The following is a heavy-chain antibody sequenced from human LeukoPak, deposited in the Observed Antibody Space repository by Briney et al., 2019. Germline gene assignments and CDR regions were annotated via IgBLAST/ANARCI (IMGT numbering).Heavy chain of an antibody. J-gene: IGHJ4*02. CDR1: GFTFSSYW. D-gene: IGHD3-22*01. V-gene: IGHV3-7*01. CDR2: IKQDGSEK. CDR3: ARSLYDSSGYSPYYFDY. Sequence: GGSLRLSCAASGFTFSSYWMSWVRQAPGKGLEWVANIKQDGSEKYYVDSVKGRFTISRDNAKNSLYLQMNSLRAEDTAVYYCARSLYDSSGYSPYYFDYWGQGTLVTVSS.